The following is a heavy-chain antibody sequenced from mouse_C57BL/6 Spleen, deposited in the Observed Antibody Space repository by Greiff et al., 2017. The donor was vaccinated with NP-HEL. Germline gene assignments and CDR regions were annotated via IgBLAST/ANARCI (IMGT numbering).Heavy chain of an antibody. CDR2: IYPGDGDT. CDR3: AREEDGAQATLYFDY. Sequence: VQVVESGPELVKPGASVKISCKASGYAFSSSWMNWVKQRPGKGLEWIGRIYPGDGDTNYNGKFKGKATLTADKSSSTAYMQLSSLTSEDSAVYFCAREEDGAQATLYFDYWGQGTTLTVSS. D-gene: IGHD3-2*02. CDR1: GYAFSSSW. J-gene: IGHJ2*01. V-gene: IGHV1-82*01.